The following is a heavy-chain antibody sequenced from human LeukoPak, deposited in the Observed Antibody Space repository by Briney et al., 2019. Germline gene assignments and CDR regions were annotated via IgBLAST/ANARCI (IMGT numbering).Heavy chain of an antibody. Sequence: SETLSLTCTVSGDSINSYYWNWIRQPPGKGLEWIGYIYYSGRTDYNPSLKSRVTISVDTSKHQFSMKLKSVSAADTAVYFCARGRWLPNAFDIWGQGTMVTVFS. CDR2: IYYSGRT. CDR1: GDSINSYY. CDR3: ARGRWLPNAFDI. J-gene: IGHJ3*02. D-gene: IGHD5-24*01. V-gene: IGHV4-59*01.